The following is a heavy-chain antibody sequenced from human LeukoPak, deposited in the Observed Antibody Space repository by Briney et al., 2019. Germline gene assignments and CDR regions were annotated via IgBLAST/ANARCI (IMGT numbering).Heavy chain of an antibody. V-gene: IGHV1-2*06. Sequence: ASVKVSCKASGYTFTSYDIHWVRQATGQGLEWMGRMNPNRGDTDYAQKFQGRVTMTRDTSISTAYMELSRLRSDDTAVYYCARGRTGTTYRWFDPWGQGTLVTVSS. CDR1: GYTFTSYD. CDR2: MNPNRGDT. J-gene: IGHJ5*02. CDR3: ARGRTGTTYRWFDP. D-gene: IGHD1-7*01.